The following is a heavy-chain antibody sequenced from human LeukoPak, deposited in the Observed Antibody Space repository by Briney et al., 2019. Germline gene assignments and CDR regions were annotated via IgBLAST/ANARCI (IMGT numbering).Heavy chain of an antibody. V-gene: IGHV3-7*04. Sequence: GGSLRLSCEASGFTFSSSWMSWVRQAPGKGLEWLANIKHDGSEEFYVDSLKGRFTISRDNAKNSLYLQMNSLRAEDTAVYYCAREVADGPFHWGQGTLVTVSS. CDR1: GFTFSSSW. CDR2: IKHDGSEE. D-gene: IGHD2-15*01. CDR3: AREVADGPFH. J-gene: IGHJ4*02.